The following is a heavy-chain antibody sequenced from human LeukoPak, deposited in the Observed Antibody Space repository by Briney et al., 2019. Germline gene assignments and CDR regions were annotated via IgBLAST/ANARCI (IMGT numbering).Heavy chain of an antibody. J-gene: IGHJ4*02. Sequence: SETLSLTCTVSGGSISSGDYYWSWIRQPPGKGLEWIGYIYYSGSTYYNPSLKSRVTISVDTSKNQFSLKLSSVTAADTAVYYCAKDAKQRGYSSGWDSDYWGQGTLVTVSS. V-gene: IGHV4-30-4*01. CDR1: GGSISSGDYY. CDR2: IYYSGST. CDR3: AKDAKQRGYSSGWDSDY. D-gene: IGHD6-19*01.